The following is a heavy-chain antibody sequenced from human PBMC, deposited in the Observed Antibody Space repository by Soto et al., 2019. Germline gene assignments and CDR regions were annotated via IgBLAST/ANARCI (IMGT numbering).Heavy chain of an antibody. CDR1: GGSFSGYS. CDR3: AREPRTDDYDSSGYADAFDI. Sequence: SETLSLTCAVYGGSFSGYSWSWIRQPPGKGLEWIGEINHSGSTNYNPSLKSQGTISVDTSKNQFSLRLTSVTAADTAVYYCAREPRTDDYDSSGYADAFDIWGQGTMVTVSS. J-gene: IGHJ3*02. V-gene: IGHV4-34*01. CDR2: INHSGST. D-gene: IGHD3-22*01.